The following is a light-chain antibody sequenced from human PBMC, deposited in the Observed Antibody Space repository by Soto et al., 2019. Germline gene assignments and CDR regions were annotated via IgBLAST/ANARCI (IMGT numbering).Light chain of an antibody. V-gene: IGLV2-8*01. CDR1: SCDVGGHNY. J-gene: IGLJ3*02. CDR2: EVS. Sequence: QSVLTQSPSASGSPGQSVTISCTGSSCDVGGHNYVSWYQHHPGKAPKLIIYEVSKRPSGVPDRFSVSKSGNTASLTVSGLQSEDEAVYYCSSTAGNNNVVFGGGTKLTVL. CDR3: SSTAGNNNVV.